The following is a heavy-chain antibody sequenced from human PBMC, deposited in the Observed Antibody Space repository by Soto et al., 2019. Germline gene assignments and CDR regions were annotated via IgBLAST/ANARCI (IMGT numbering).Heavy chain of an antibody. D-gene: IGHD6-13*01. CDR2: IDPADSNT. CDR1: GYNFASYW. V-gene: IGHV5-10-1*01. J-gene: IGHJ3*02. CDR3: ATHPRGSWYFRACDI. Sequence: GESLKISCEVSGYNFASYWINLVRQMPGKGLEWMGRIDPADSNTNYSPSFEGHVMISVDKSTSTAYLRSSSLKASDTAMYFCATHPRGSWYFRACDIWGQGTRVTV.